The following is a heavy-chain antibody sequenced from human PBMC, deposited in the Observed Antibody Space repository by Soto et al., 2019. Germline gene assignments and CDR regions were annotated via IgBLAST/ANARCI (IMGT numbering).Heavy chain of an antibody. CDR1: GFTFSSYG. D-gene: IGHD1-26*01. V-gene: IGHV3-30*18. CDR3: AKGRVGGERDSFDS. J-gene: IGHJ4*02. CDR2: ISYDGSNK. Sequence: GGSLRLSCAASGFTFSSYGMHWVRQAPGKGLEWVAVISYDGSNKYYADSVKGRFTISRDNSKNTLYLQMNSLRAEDTAVYYFAKGRVGGERDSFDSRGKGTLVSVSS.